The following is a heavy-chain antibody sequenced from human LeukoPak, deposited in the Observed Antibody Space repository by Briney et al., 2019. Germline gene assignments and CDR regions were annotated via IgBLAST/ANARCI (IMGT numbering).Heavy chain of an antibody. V-gene: IGHV3-23*01. J-gene: IGHJ4*02. CDR3: AKDKDDILTGYSYYFDY. Sequence: GGSLRLSCAASGFTFSSYAMSWVRQAPGKGLEWVSAISGSGGSTYYADSVKGRFTISRDDSKNTLYLQMNSLRAEDTAVYYCAKDKDDILTGYSYYFDYWGQGTLVTVSS. CDR2: ISGSGGST. CDR1: GFTFSSYA. D-gene: IGHD3-9*01.